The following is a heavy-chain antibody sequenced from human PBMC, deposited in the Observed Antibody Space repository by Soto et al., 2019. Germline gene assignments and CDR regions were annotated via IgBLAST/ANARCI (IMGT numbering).Heavy chain of an antibody. CDR2: IYYSGST. CDR3: AKGGPSSQWFDP. Sequence: SETLSLTCTVSGGSISSGDYYWSWIRQPPGKGLEWIGYIYYSGSTYYNPSLRSRVTISVDTSRNQFSLKMTSLTAADTAVYYCAKGGPSSQWFDPWGLGTLVTVSS. J-gene: IGHJ5*02. D-gene: IGHD6-13*01. CDR1: GGSISSGDYY. V-gene: IGHV4-30-4*02.